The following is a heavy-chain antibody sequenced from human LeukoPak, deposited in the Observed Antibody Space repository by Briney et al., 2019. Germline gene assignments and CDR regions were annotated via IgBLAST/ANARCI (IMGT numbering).Heavy chain of an antibody. CDR1: GYTFTDYY. CDR3: ARGSWLAKGGFFDY. Sequence: VASVKVSCKASGYTFTDYYIHWVRQAPGQGLEWMGRIIPNNGDTNYAQNFQGRVTMTRDTSISTAYMELSSLRSDDTAAYYCARGSWLAKGGFFDYWGQGTLVTVSS. CDR2: IIPNNGDT. D-gene: IGHD6-19*01. V-gene: IGHV1-2*06. J-gene: IGHJ4*02.